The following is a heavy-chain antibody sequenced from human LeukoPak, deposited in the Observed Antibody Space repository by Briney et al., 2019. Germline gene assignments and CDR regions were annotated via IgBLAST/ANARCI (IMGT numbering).Heavy chain of an antibody. CDR3: AREETGYSYGYRADY. V-gene: IGHV4-34*01. CDR2: INHSGST. CDR1: GGSFSGYY. J-gene: IGHJ4*02. D-gene: IGHD5-18*01. Sequence: SETLSLTCAVYGGSFSGYYWSWIRQPPGKGLEWIGEINHSGSTNYNPSLKSRVTISVDTSKNQFSLKLSSVTAADTAVYYCAREETGYSYGYRADYWGQGTLVTVSS.